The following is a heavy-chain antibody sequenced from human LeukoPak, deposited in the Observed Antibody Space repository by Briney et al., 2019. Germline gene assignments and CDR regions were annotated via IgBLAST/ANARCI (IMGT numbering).Heavy chain of an antibody. Sequence: GGSLRLSCAASGFTFDDSAMHWVRQAPGKGLEWVSLITGDGYRTYYTDSVKGRFTISRDNSKNSLYLQMNSLRTEDTALYYCARRMGRDGYNPLDYWGQGTLVTVSS. CDR1: GFTFDDSA. J-gene: IGHJ4*02. V-gene: IGHV3-43*02. D-gene: IGHD5-24*01. CDR3: ARRMGRDGYNPLDY. CDR2: ITGDGYRT.